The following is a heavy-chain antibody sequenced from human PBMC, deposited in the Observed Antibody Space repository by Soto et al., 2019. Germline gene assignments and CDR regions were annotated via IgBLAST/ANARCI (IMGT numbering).Heavy chain of an antibody. V-gene: IGHV1-69*02. J-gene: IGHJ3*02. CDR3: ASPMLGSRGDGHHAFDI. D-gene: IGHD2-15*01. CDR2: IIPILGIA. CDR1: GGTFSSYT. Sequence: SVKVSWKASGGTFSSYTFSWVRQAPGQGLEWMGRIIPILGIANYAQKFQGRVTITADKSTSTAYMELSSLRPEDTAVYYCASPMLGSRGDGHHAFDIWSQ.